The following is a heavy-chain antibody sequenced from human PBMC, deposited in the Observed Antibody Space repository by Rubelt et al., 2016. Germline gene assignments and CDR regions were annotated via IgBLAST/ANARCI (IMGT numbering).Heavy chain of an antibody. D-gene: IGHD4-17*01. V-gene: IGHV1-18*01. Sequence: QVQLVQSGAEVKKPGASVKVSCKASGYTFTSYGISWVRQAPGQGLEWIGWISAYNGNTKDAQKLQGRVTRTTDTSTSTAYMELRSLRFDDTAVYYCARVIAGTTVTSGHWGQGTLVTVSS. J-gene: IGHJ4*02. CDR2: ISAYNGNT. CDR3: ARVIAGTTVTSGH. CDR1: GYTFTSYG.